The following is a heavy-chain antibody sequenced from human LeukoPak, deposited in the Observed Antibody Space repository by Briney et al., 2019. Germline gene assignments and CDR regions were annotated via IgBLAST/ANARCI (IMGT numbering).Heavy chain of an antibody. Sequence: GESLRLSCAASGFTFSDYYMSWIRQAPGKGLEWVSYISASGTTIYYADSVKGRFTISRDNAKNSLYMQMNSLRAEDTAVYYCGRTVMGATFDYWGQGTLVTVSS. V-gene: IGHV3-11*01. CDR2: ISASGTTI. CDR1: GFTFSDYY. J-gene: IGHJ4*02. CDR3: GRTVMGATFDY. D-gene: IGHD1-26*01.